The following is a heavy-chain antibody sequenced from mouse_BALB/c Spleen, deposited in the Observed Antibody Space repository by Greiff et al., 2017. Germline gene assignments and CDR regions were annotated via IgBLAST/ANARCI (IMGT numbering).Heavy chain of an antibody. CDR1: GYSITSDYA. J-gene: IGHJ3*01. V-gene: IGHV3-2*02. Sequence: VQLKESGPGLVKPSQSLSLTCTVTGYSITSDYAWNWIRQFPGNKLEWMGYISYSGSTSYNPSLKSRISITRDTSKNQFFLQLNSVTTEDTATYYCARDSSGFPFAYWGQGTLVTVSA. D-gene: IGHD3-2*01. CDR2: ISYSGST. CDR3: ARDSSGFPFAY.